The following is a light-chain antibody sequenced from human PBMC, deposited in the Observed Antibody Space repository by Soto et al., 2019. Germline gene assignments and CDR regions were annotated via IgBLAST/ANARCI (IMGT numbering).Light chain of an antibody. J-gene: IGKJ4*01. CDR2: GAS. Sequence: EIVMTESPSTLSVSPGERANLSCRASQSVSSNLAWYQQKPGQAPRLLVYGASTRATGIPARFSGSGSGTQFTLTITSLQSEDFAVYYCQQHNNWPLTFGGGAKVDIK. V-gene: IGKV3-15*01. CDR3: QQHNNWPLT. CDR1: QSVSSN.